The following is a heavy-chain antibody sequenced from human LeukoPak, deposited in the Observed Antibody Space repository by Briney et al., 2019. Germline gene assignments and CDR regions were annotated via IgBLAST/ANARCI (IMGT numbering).Heavy chain of an antibody. J-gene: IGHJ4*02. CDR1: GGSISSGSYY. Sequence: SQTLSLTCTVSGGSISSGSYYWSWIRQPAGKGLEWIGRIYTSGSTNYNPSLKSRVTISVDTSKNQFSLKLSSVTAADTAVYYCARESSYDFWSGYYNFDYWGQGTLVTVSS. V-gene: IGHV4-61*02. CDR3: ARESSYDFWSGYYNFDY. CDR2: IYTSGST. D-gene: IGHD3-3*01.